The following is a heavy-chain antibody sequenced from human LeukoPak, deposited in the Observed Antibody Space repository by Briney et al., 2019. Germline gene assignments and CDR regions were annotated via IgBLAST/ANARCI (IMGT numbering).Heavy chain of an antibody. Sequence: SVKVSCKASGGTFSSYAISWVRQAPGQGLEWMGGIIPIFGTANYAQKFQGRVTITTDESTSTAYMELSSLRSKATAVYYCARGLRLGELSSPGYWGQGTLVTVSS. CDR2: IIPIFGTA. CDR3: ARGLRLGELSSPGY. D-gene: IGHD3-16*02. CDR1: GGTFSSYA. J-gene: IGHJ4*02. V-gene: IGHV1-69*05.